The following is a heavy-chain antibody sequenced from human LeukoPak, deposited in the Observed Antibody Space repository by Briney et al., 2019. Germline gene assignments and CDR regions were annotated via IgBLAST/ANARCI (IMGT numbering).Heavy chain of an antibody. V-gene: IGHV1-2*02. D-gene: IGHD5-12*01. CDR1: GYTFTGYY. CDR3: ARSFRYSGYDHTGY. Sequence: ASVKVSCKVSGYTFTGYYMHWVRQAPGQGLEWMGWINPNSGGTNYAQKFQGRVTMTRDTSISTAYMELSRLRSDDTAVYYCARSFRYSGYDHTGYWGQGTLVTVSS. J-gene: IGHJ4*02. CDR2: INPNSGGT.